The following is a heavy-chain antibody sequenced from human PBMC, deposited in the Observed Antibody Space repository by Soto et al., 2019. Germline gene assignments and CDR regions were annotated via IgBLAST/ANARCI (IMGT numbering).Heavy chain of an antibody. CDR2: ISYDGSNK. J-gene: IGHJ4*02. D-gene: IGHD6-13*01. CDR3: AKDFSPYSSSGFDY. V-gene: IGHV3-30*18. CDR1: GFTFSSYG. Sequence: PGGSLRLSCAASGFTFSSYGMHWVRQAPGKGLEWVAVISYDGSNKYYADSVKGRFTISRDNSKNTLYLQMNSLRAEDTAVYYCAKDFSPYSSSGFDYWGQGTLVTVSS.